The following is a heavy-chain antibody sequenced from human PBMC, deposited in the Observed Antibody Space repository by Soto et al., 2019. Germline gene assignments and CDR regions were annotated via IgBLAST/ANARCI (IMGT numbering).Heavy chain of an antibody. D-gene: IGHD3-10*01. Sequence: GGSLRLSCAASGFTFSSYAMHWVRQAPGQGLEWMGWINPNSGGTNYAQKFQGWVTMTRDTSISTAYMELSRLRSDDTAVYYCARGGVWFGEPLNLDGFVFYYYGMDVWGQGTTVTVSS. V-gene: IGHV1-2*04. CDR3: ARGGVWFGEPLNLDGFVFYYYGMDV. CDR2: INPNSGGT. J-gene: IGHJ6*02. CDR1: GFTFSSYA.